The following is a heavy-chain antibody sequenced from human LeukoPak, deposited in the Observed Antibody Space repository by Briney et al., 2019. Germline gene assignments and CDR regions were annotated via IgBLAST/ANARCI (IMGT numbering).Heavy chain of an antibody. CDR3: YGSGSYYYPGFDY. V-gene: IGHV3-23*01. Sequence: GGSLRLSCAASGFTFSSYAMSWVRQAPGKGLEWVSAIRGSGGSTYYADSVKGRFTISRDKAKNSLYLQMNSLRAEDTAVYYCYGSGSYYYPGFDYWGQGTLVTVPS. J-gene: IGHJ4*02. CDR1: GFTFSSYA. D-gene: IGHD3-10*01. CDR2: IRGSGGST.